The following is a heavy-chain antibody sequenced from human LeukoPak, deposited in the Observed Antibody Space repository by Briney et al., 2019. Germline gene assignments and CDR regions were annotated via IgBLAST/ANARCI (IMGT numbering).Heavy chain of an antibody. CDR3: AKTNGYYSD. J-gene: IGHJ4*02. CDR1: GFTFSSYG. Sequence: GGSLRLSCAASGFTFSSYGLNWVRQAPGKGLEWVSGISGSGGTTYYADSVKGRFTISRDNSKNSLSLQVSSLRAEDTAVYYCAKTNGYYSDWGQGTLVTVSS. D-gene: IGHD3-22*01. V-gene: IGHV3-23*01. CDR2: ISGSGGTT.